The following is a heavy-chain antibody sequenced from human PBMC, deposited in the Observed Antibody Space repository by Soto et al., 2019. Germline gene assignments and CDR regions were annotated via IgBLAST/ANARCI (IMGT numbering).Heavy chain of an antibody. CDR1: GFTFSNYF. CDR3: AKDLHWYGMDV. Sequence: EVQLLESGGGLVQPGGSLRLSCVASGFTFSNYFMNWVRQAPGKGLQWVSDISSRDGRTHYTDSVRGRFTISRDNSKNTLYLQMNSLRDEDTAVYYCAKDLHWYGMDVW. V-gene: IGHV3-23*01. D-gene: IGHD2-8*02. J-gene: IGHJ6*01. CDR2: ISSRDGRT.